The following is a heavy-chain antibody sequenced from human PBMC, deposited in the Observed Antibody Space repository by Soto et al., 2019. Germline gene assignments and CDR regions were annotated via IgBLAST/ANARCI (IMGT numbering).Heavy chain of an antibody. CDR3: ARVSGRYYYDSSGPPGD. V-gene: IGHV1-18*01. J-gene: IGHJ4*02. D-gene: IGHD3-22*01. Sequence: ASVKVSCKASGYTFTSYGISWVRQAPGQGLEWMGWISAYNGNTNYAQKLQGRVTMTTDTSTSTAYMELRSLRSDDTAVYYCARVSGRYYYDSSGPPGDWGQGTLVTVSS. CDR1: GYTFTSYG. CDR2: ISAYNGNT.